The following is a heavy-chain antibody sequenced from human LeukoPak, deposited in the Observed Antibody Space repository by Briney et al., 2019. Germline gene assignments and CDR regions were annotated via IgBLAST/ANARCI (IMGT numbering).Heavy chain of an antibody. J-gene: IGHJ4*02. CDR2: IYHSGST. CDR3: ARVGYCSSTSCPRGAVDY. V-gene: IGHV4-38-2*01. D-gene: IGHD2-2*01. CDR1: GYSISSGYY. Sequence: SETLSLTCAVSGYSISSGYYWGWIRQPPGKGLEWIGSIYHSGSTYYNPSLKSRVTISVDTSKNQFSLKLSSVTAADTAVYYCARVGYCSSTSCPRGAVDYWGQGTPVTVSS.